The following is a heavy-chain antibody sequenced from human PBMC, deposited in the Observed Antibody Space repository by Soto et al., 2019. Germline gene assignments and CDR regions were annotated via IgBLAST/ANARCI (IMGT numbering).Heavy chain of an antibody. Sequence: SETLSLTCTVSGGSISSYYWSWVRQSAGKGLEWIGRIYTSGSTNYNPSLKSRVTMSVDTSKNQFSLKLSSVTAADTAVYYCARHGTGSYSYYYHGMDVWGQGTTVTVSS. CDR3: ARHGTGSYSYYYHGMDV. D-gene: IGHD3-10*01. CDR2: IYTSGST. CDR1: GGSISSYY. J-gene: IGHJ6*02. V-gene: IGHV4-4*07.